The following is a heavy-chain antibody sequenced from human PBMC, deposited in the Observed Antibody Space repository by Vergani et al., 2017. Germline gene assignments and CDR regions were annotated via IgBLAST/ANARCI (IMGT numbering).Heavy chain of an antibody. CDR2: IGKDGINT. CDR3: AKYLRDSTEGLPDS. CDR1: GFTFSNFG. Sequence: QVQLVESAGGVVQPGGSLRLSCVASGFTFSNFGMHWIRQGPGKGVEWLAYIGKDGINTRYRDAVKGRFTVCRDNPKDILYLQRESLRREYTTLYYCAKYLRDSTEGLPDSWGPGTLVIVSS. D-gene: IGHD2-15*01. V-gene: IGHV3-30*02. J-gene: IGHJ4*02.